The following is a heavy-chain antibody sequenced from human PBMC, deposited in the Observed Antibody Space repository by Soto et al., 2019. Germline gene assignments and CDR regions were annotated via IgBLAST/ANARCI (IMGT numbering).Heavy chain of an antibody. CDR3: ARPGRRYYGDYEYYFDY. Sequence: SETLSLTCTVSGASISSSTYYWGWIRQSPGKVLEWIGSIYYSGSTYYNPSLKSRVIMSIDTSKNQFSLKLSSVTAADTAVYYCARPGRRYYGDYEYYFDYWGQGTLVTVSS. CDR2: IYYSGST. V-gene: IGHV4-39*01. J-gene: IGHJ4*02. CDR1: GASISSSTYY. D-gene: IGHD4-17*01.